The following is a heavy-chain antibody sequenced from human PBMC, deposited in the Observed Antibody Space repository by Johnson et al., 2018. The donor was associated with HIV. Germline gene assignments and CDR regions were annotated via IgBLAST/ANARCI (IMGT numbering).Heavy chain of an antibody. J-gene: IGHJ3*02. CDR3: ARDKVWQWLSSRDADAFDI. D-gene: IGHD6-19*01. Sequence: QLVESGGGLVQPGGSLRLSCAASGFTVSNNYMSWVRQAPGKGLEWVSVIYSGGSTYYADSVKGRFTISRDNSKNSLYLHMNSLRAEDTALYYCARDKVWQWLSSRDADAFDIWGQGTMVSVSS. CDR2: IYSGGST. CDR1: GFTVSNNY. V-gene: IGHV3-66*01.